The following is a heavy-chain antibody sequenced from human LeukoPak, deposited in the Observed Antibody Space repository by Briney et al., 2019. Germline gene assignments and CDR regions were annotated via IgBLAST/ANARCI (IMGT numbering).Heavy chain of an antibody. J-gene: IGHJ4*02. CDR3: ARDPRLLRFLREYYFDY. D-gene: IGHD3-3*01. Sequence: GASVKVSCKASGYTFTGYYMHWVRQAPGQGLEWMGWINPNSGGTNYAQKFQGRVTMTRDTSISTAYMELSRLRSDDTAVYYCARDPRLLRFLREYYFDYWGQGTLVTVSS. V-gene: IGHV1-2*02. CDR1: GYTFTGYY. CDR2: INPNSGGT.